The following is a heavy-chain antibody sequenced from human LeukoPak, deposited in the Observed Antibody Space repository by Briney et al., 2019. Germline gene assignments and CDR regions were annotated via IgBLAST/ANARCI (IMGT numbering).Heavy chain of an antibody. V-gene: IGHV3-23*01. D-gene: IGHD3-22*01. CDR2: INGSGGST. CDR3: AKSWCYDSSGYYPFDY. Sequence: GGSLRLSCAASGFTFSSCAMSWVRQTPGKGLEWVSTINGSGGSTYYADSVKGRFTISRDNSKNTLYLQMNSLRAEDTAVYYCAKSWCYDSSGYYPFDYWGQGTLVTVSS. CDR1: GFTFSSCA. J-gene: IGHJ4*02.